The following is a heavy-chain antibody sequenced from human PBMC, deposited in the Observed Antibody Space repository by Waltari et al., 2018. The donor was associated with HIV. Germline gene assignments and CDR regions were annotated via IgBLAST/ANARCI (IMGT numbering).Heavy chain of an antibody. J-gene: IGHJ4*02. CDR3: ARGHRIQLWDHTRYFDS. D-gene: IGHD5-18*01. CDR2: VNHGEGT. CDR1: GGSFSGYY. V-gene: IGHV4-34*01. Sequence: QVQLQQWGAGLLKPSETLSLTCAVYGGSFSGYYWSWIRQPPGKGLEWIGEVNHGEGTNFDPSLKSRVTISADTSKNQFSLKLNSVTAADTAVYYCARGHRIQLWDHTRYFDSWSRGTPVTVSS.